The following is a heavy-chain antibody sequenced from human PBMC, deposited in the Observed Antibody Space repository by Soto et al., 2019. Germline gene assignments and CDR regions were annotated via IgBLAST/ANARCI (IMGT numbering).Heavy chain of an antibody. D-gene: IGHD4-17*01. CDR1: GFTFSSYG. CDR2: ISYDGHNK. Sequence: QVQLVESGGGVVQPGRSLRLSCAASGFTFSSYGMHWVRQAPGKGLAWVAVISYDGHNKYYADSVKGRFTISRDNFKNTLYLQMDSLRAEDTAMYYCAKDHLETTVTTPSYWGQGTLVTVSS. CDR3: AKDHLETTVTTPSY. J-gene: IGHJ4*02. V-gene: IGHV3-30*18.